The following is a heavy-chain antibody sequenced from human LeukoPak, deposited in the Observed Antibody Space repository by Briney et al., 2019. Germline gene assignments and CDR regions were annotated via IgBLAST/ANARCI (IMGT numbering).Heavy chain of an antibody. CDR1: GFPFSSYW. D-gene: IGHD6-13*01. J-gene: IGHJ6*03. Sequence: GGSLRLSCAPSGFPFSSYWMCGVRQAPGEGLEWVANIKQAGGEKYYVDAVEDRFTISRDNDTNSLYLQMNSLRAEDTAVYYCARRQQDRAGYSSSWYYYYYYYMDVWGKGATVTVSS. CDR2: IKQAGGEK. CDR3: ARRQQDRAGYSSSWYYYYYYYMDV. V-gene: IGHV3-7*02.